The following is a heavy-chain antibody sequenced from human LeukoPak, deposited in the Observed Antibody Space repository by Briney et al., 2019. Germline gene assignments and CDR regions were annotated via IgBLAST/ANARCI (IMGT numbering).Heavy chain of an antibody. J-gene: IGHJ3*02. D-gene: IGHD3-22*01. CDR3: AREKPDSSGYYTYAFDI. CDR1: GFTFSSYS. V-gene: IGHV3-48*04. CDR2: ISSSSSTI. Sequence: GGSLRLSCAASGFTFSSYSMNWVRQAPGKGLEWVSYISSSSSTIYYADSVKGRFTISRDNAKNSLYLQMNSLRAEDTAVYYCAREKPDSSGYYTYAFDIWGQGTMVTVSS.